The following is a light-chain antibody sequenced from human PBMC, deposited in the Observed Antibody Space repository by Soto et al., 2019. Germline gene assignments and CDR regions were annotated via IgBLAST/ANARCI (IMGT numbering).Light chain of an antibody. J-gene: IGLJ1*01. CDR3: NSYTTSSTYV. Sequence: HSVLTQPASVSGSPGQPITSSCTGTSSDVGGYNYVSWYQQHPDKAPKVMIYDVSNRPSGVSNRFSGSKSGNTASLTISGLQAEDEADYYCNSYTTSSTYVFGTGTKVTVL. CDR1: SSDVGGYNY. CDR2: DVS. V-gene: IGLV2-14*01.